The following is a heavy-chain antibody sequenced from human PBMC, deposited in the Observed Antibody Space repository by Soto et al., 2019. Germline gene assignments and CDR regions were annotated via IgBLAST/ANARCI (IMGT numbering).Heavy chain of an antibody. J-gene: IGHJ4*02. D-gene: IGHD3-10*01. CDR1: GGSISSTSYY. V-gene: IGHV4-39*01. CDR3: VRQVVDGTVAGSGSFDY. CDR2: FYYSGST. Sequence: SETLSLTCTVSGGSISSTSYYWVWIRQPPGKGLEWIGSFYYSGSTYYNPSLKSRVTISVDTSDNQFSLKLSSVTAADTAVYYCVRQVVDGTVAGSGSFDYWGQGTLVT.